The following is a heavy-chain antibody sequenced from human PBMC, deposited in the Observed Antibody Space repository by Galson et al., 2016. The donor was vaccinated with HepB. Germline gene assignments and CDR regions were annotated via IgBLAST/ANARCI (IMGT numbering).Heavy chain of an antibody. V-gene: IGHV3-21*01. Sequence: SLRLSCAASGFTFSSYTMNWVRQAPGKGLEWVSSISTYSSYIYYADSVKGRFTISRDNAKNSLYLQMSSLRADDTAVYYCARAAVFGVVKPSTMDVWGKGTPVTVSS. D-gene: IGHD3-3*01. CDR2: ISTYSSYI. CDR3: ARAAVFGVVKPSTMDV. J-gene: IGHJ6*03. CDR1: GFTFSSYT.